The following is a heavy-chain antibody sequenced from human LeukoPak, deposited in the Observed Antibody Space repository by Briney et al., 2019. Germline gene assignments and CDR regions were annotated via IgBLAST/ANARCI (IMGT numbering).Heavy chain of an antibody. CDR1: GFTLSSYS. Sequence: GGALRLSCAGSGFTLSSYSMNWVRQALGKGLEWVSSISSSSSYIHYADSVKGRFTISRGNAKNSLYLQMNRLRAEETAVYYCAGIKCAGVYGAYDCWGQGTLVTVSS. CDR3: AGIKCAGVYGAYDC. CDR2: ISSSSSYI. J-gene: IGHJ4*02. D-gene: IGHD4-17*01. V-gene: IGHV3-21*01.